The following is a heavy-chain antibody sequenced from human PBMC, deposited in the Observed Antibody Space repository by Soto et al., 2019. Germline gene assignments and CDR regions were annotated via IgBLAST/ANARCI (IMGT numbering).Heavy chain of an antibody. CDR1: GGSFSGYY. CDR3: ARIRSSSSWYFDY. CDR2: INHSGST. Sequence: SETLSLTCAVYGGSFSGYYWSWIRQPPGKGLEWIGEINHSGSTNYNPSLKSRVTISVDTSKNQFSLKLSSVTAADTAVYYCARIRSSSSWYFDYWGQGTLVTVSS. D-gene: IGHD6-6*01. J-gene: IGHJ4*02. V-gene: IGHV4-34*01.